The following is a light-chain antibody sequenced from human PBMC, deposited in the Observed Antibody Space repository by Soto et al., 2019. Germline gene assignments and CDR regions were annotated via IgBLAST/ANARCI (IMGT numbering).Light chain of an antibody. CDR1: SSDVGGYNY. Sequence: QSALAQPASVSGSPGQSITISCTGTSSDVGGYNYVSWYQQHPGKAPKLMIYDVSNRLSGVSNRFSGSKSGNTASLTISGLQAEDEADYYCSSYTSSSTYVFGTGTKVTAL. CDR2: DVS. V-gene: IGLV2-14*01. J-gene: IGLJ1*01. CDR3: SSYTSSSTYV.